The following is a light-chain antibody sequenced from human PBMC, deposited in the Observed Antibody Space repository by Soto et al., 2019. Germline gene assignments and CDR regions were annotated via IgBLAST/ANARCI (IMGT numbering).Light chain of an antibody. V-gene: IGKV1-39*01. J-gene: IGKJ2*01. Sequence: DIQMTQSPSSLSASVGDRVTITCRASQSISDYLNWYQQKPGRAPKLLIYGASGLQSGVPSRFSGSGSGTDFTLTISSLQPEDFGTYSCQQSYSNPLTFGQGTKLEI. CDR3: QQSYSNPLT. CDR1: QSISDY. CDR2: GAS.